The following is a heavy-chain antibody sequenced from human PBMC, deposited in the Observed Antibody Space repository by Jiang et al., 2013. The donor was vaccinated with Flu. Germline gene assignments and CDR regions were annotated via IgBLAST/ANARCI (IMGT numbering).Heavy chain of an antibody. D-gene: IGHD3-10*01. CDR3: ARELWFGELFGAFDI. J-gene: IGHJ3*02. V-gene: IGHV3-21*01. CDR2: ISSSSSYI. CDR1: GFTFSSYS. Sequence: RLSCAASGFTFSSYSMNWVRQAPGKGLEWVSSISSSSSYIYYADSVKGRFTISRDNAKNSLYLQMNSLRAEDTAVYYCARELWFGELFGAFDIWGQGTMVTVSS.